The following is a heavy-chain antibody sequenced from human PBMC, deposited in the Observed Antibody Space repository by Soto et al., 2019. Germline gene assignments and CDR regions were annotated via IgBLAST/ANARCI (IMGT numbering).Heavy chain of an antibody. J-gene: IGHJ6*02. Sequence: SETLSLTCIVSGDSVSSGSYYWTWLRQPPGKGLEWIGYISYTGRTKYNPSLQSRVTISVDTSKNDFSLNLSSVTAADTAVYFCAREWGLLPYYVMNVWGHGTAVTVSS. CDR3: AREWGLLPYYVMNV. CDR2: ISYTGRT. V-gene: IGHV4-61*03. CDR1: GDSVSSGSYY. D-gene: IGHD7-27*01.